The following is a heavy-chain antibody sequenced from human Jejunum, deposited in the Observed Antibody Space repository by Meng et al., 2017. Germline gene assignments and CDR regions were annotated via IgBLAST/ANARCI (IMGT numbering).Heavy chain of an antibody. CDR3: ARPHGGPYAFDI. CDR2: ISSSGTT. J-gene: IGHJ3*02. V-gene: IGHV4-59*01. CDR1: TGSINDYY. Sequence: SETLSLTCTVSTGSINDYYWSWVRQPPGKGLEWIGYISSSGTTNYNPSLKSRVTISLDTSKNQLSLNLNSVTAADTAVYYCARPHGGPYAFDIWGQGTMVTVSS. D-gene: IGHD3-10*01.